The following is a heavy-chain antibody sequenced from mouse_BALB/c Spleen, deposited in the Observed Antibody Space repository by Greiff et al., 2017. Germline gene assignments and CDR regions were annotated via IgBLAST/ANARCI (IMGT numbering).Heavy chain of an antibody. CDR3: ARSGGELFAY. V-gene: IGHV1-19*01. Sequence: EVQRVESGPELVKPGASVKMSCKASGYTFTDYYMDWVKQSHGESFEWIGRVNPYNGGTSYNQKFKGKATLTVDKSSSTAYMELNSLTSEDSAVYYCARSGGELFAYWGQGTLVTVSA. J-gene: IGHJ3*01. D-gene: IGHD1-1*02. CDR1: GYTFTDYY. CDR2: VNPYNGGT.